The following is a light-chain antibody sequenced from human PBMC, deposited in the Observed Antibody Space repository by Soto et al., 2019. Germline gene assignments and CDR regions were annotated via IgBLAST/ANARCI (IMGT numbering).Light chain of an antibody. V-gene: IGKV3-20*01. Sequence: EIVLTQSPGTLSLSPGERATLSCRASQSVSNNYLAWYQQKPGQAPRLLIYDASSRATGIPDRFSGSGSGTDFTLTISRLEPEDFAVYYCQQYTTSSWTFGQGTKVDIK. CDR1: QSVSNNY. CDR3: QQYTTSSWT. CDR2: DAS. J-gene: IGKJ1*01.